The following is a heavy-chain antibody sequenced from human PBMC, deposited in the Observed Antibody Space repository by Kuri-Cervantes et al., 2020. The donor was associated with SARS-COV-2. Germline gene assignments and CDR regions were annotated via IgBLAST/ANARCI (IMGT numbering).Heavy chain of an antibody. J-gene: IGHJ4*02. CDR3: ARVLGSSTSCYWD. CDR1: GFTFSSYS. D-gene: IGHD2-2*01. Sequence: SLKTSYAASGFTFSSYSMNWVRPAPGKGLEWVSSISSSSSYIYYAASVKGRFTISRDNAKNSLYLQMNSLRAEDTDVYYCARVLGSSTSCYWDWGQGTLVTVSS. CDR2: ISSSSSYI. V-gene: IGHV3-21*01.